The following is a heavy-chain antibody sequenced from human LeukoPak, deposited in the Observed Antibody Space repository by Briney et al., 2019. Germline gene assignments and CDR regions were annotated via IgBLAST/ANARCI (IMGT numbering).Heavy chain of an antibody. V-gene: IGHV3-7*01. Sequence: GGSLRPSCAASGFTSSSYWMTWVRQAPGKGLEWVANIKQDGSEKYYVDSVKGRFTISRDNAKNSLFLQMNSLRAEDTAVYYCARLDYSYGLVYWGQGTLVTVSS. J-gene: IGHJ4*02. CDR2: IKQDGSEK. D-gene: IGHD5-18*01. CDR3: ARLDYSYGLVY. CDR1: GFTSSSYW.